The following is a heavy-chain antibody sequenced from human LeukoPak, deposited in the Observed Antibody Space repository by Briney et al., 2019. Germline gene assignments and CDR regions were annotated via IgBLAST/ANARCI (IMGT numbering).Heavy chain of an antibody. Sequence: GASVKVSCKASGYTFTSYYIHWVRQAPGQGLEWMGWVNPSSGDTDYAQKFQVSVTVTRDTSISTAYMELTSLKSDDTAVYYCARGGIAARPFDYWGQGTLVTVSS. D-gene: IGHD6-6*01. CDR1: GYTFTSYY. CDR3: ARGGIAARPFDY. J-gene: IGHJ4*02. CDR2: VNPSSGDT. V-gene: IGHV1-2*02.